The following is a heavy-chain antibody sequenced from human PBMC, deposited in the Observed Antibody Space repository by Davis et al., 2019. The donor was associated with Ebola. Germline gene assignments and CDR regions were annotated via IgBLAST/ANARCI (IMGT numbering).Heavy chain of an antibody. D-gene: IGHD4-17*01. CDR1: GVIFSSYA. J-gene: IGHJ5*02. Sequence: GESLKISCAASGVIFSSYAMSWVRQAPGKGLEWVSSISVRSITYHADSVKGRFTISRDNSKNTLYLQMNSLRAEDTAVYYCAKVHPPTTVTTGWFDPWGQGTLVTVAS. CDR3: AKVHPPTTVTTGWFDP. V-gene: IGHV3-23*01. CDR2: ISVRSIT.